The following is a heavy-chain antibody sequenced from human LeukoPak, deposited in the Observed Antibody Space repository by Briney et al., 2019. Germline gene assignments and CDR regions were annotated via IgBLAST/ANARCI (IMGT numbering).Heavy chain of an antibody. D-gene: IGHD3-22*01. V-gene: IGHV3-30*18. CDR2: ISYDGSNK. CDR1: GFTFSSYG. Sequence: GGSLRLSCAASGFTFSSYGMHWVRQAPGKGLEWVAVISYDGSNKYYADSVKGRFTISRDNSKNTLYLQMNSLRAEDTAEYYCAKDSNYDSSGSPGTLFDYWGQGTLVTVSS. CDR3: AKDSNYDSSGSPGTLFDY. J-gene: IGHJ4*02.